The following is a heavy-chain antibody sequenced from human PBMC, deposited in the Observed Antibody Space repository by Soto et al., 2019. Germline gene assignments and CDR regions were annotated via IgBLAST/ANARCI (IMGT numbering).Heavy chain of an antibody. CDR3: PRAGLGIEVAGLFYNYGMDV. CDR2: IYYSGTT. CDR1: GGSIHSGSYY. D-gene: IGHD6-19*01. Sequence: QVQLQESGPGLLKPSQTLSLTCTVSGGSIHSGSYYWNWIRQHPGKGLEWIGFIYYSGTTYYNPSLQSRVTMSLDTAKSQFSLKLSSVAAADTPVYYCPRAGLGIEVAGLFYNYGMDVCGEGTTGTVSS. J-gene: IGHJ6*04. V-gene: IGHV4-31*03.